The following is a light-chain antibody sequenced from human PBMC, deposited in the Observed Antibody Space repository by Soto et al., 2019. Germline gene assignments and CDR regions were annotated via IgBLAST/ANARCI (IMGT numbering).Light chain of an antibody. CDR2: GAS. J-gene: IGKJ4*01. CDR3: QQYNKWPPLT. Sequence: EIVMTQSPATLSVSPGERATLSCRASQSVSSNLAWYQQKPGQAPRLLIYGASTRATGIPARFSGSGSGTEFTLTNSSLQSEDFAVYYCQQYNKWPPLTFGGGTKVEIK. V-gene: IGKV3-15*01. CDR1: QSVSSN.